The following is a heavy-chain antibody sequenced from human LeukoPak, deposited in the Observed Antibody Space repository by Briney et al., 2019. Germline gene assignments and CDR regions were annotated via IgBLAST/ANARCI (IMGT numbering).Heavy chain of an antibody. J-gene: IGHJ2*01. D-gene: IGHD3-10*01. CDR2: IGTSGGST. Sequence: GGSLRLSCAASGFSLRNKAMTWVRQAPAKGLEWVAAIGTSGGSTSYADSVKGRFTISRDVSKSTLSLQMHSLRVEDTATYYCAKDAGAPGTSDWYFDLWGRGTLVTVSS. CDR1: GFSLRNKA. CDR3: AKDAGAPGTSDWYFDL. V-gene: IGHV3-23*01.